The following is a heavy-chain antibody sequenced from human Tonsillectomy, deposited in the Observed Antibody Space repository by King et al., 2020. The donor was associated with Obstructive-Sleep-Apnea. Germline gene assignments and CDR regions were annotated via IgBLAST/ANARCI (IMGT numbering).Heavy chain of an antibody. CDR1: GFTFSSYW. D-gene: IGHD4-23*01. CDR3: ARGREYNYGGPLDY. J-gene: IGHJ4*02. V-gene: IGHV3-74*01. CDR2: INSDESST. Sequence: VQLVESGGGLVQPGGSLRLSCAASGFTFSSYWMHWVRQPPGKGLVWVSHINSDESSTTYADSVRGRITISRDNAKNTLYLQMNSLRPEDTAVYYCARGREYNYGGPLDYWGQGTLVTVSS.